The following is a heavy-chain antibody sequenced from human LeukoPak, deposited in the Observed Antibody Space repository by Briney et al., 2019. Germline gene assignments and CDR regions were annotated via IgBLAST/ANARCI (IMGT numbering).Heavy chain of an antibody. D-gene: IGHD3-10*01. CDR1: GGSISSYY. CDR2: IHYTGST. Sequence: SETLSLTCTVSGGSISSYYWSWIRQPPGKGLECIGYIHYTGSTNYNPSLKSRVTISVDTSKNQFSLKLSSVTAADTAIYYCARGGYYGSGNDFRFDPWGQGALVTVSS. V-gene: IGHV4-59*01. CDR3: ARGGYYGSGNDFRFDP. J-gene: IGHJ5*02.